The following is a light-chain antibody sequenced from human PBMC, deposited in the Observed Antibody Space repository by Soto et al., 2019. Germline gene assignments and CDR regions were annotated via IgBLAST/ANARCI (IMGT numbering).Light chain of an antibody. J-gene: IGLJ2*01. CDR1: SSDVGGYNY. CDR3: CSYAGSYTLRVV. CDR2: DVS. Sequence: QSALTQPRSVSGSPGQSVTISCTGTSSDVGGYNYVSWYQQHPGKAPKLMLYDVSKRPSGVPDRFSGSKSGNTASLTISGLQAEDEADYYCCSYAGSYTLRVVFGGGTKLTVL. V-gene: IGLV2-11*01.